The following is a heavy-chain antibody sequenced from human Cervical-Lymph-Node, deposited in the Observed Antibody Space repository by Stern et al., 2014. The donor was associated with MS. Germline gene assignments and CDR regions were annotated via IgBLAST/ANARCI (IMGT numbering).Heavy chain of an antibody. Sequence: VQLVGSGGGVVQPGRSLTLSCAASGFSLSNSGMHWVRQAPGKGLEWVAVMSFVGGNKKYGDSVKGRFSISRDMANNTLFLRMNSLRPEDTAVYYGMGVGDAMPVGGQGTTVIVSS. CDR1: GFSLSNSG. D-gene: IGHD3-10*01. V-gene: IGHV3-30*03. CDR2: MSFVGGNK. CDR3: MGVGDAMPV. J-gene: IGHJ6*02.